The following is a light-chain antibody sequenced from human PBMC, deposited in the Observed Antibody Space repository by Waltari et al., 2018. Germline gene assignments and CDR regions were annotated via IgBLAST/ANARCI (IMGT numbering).Light chain of an antibody. J-gene: IGKJ1*01. Sequence: DIVLTQFPGTLSLSAGERATLSCRASPSIGKYLAWYQLRPGQAPRLLIYDAYIRAAGIPDRFSGRGSGTDCSLTISRLGPDDFAMYYCQHYVRLPVTFGQGTKVEIK. CDR1: PSIGKY. CDR2: DAY. CDR3: QHYVRLPVT. V-gene: IGKV3-20*01.